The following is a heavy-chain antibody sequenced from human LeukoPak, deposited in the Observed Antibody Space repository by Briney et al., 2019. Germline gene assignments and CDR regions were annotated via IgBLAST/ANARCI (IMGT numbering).Heavy chain of an antibody. CDR3: ARSGQWLVLSSAFDI. Sequence: GESLKISCKGSGYSFTSYWIGWVRQMPGKGLEWMGIIYPGDSDTRYSPSFQGQVTISADKSISTAYLQWSSLKASDTAMYYCARSGQWLVLSSAFDIWGQGTMVTVSS. J-gene: IGHJ3*02. V-gene: IGHV5-51*01. D-gene: IGHD6-19*01. CDR1: GYSFTSYW. CDR2: IYPGDSDT.